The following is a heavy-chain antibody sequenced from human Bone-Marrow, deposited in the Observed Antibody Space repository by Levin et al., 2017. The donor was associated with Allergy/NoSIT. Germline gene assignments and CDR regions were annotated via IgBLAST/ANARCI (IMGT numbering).Heavy chain of an antibody. D-gene: IGHD3-10*01. V-gene: IGHV5-51*01. CDR3: ARQGGSGVSIDY. CDR2: INPVDSDT. J-gene: IGHJ4*02. CDR1: GYSFTTYW. Sequence: WASVKVSCQGSGYSFTTYWIGWVRQMPGKGLEWMAIINPVDSDTRFSPSFQGQVTISADKSIRTTYLQWSSLKASDSAMYYCARQGGSGVSIDYWGQGTLVTVSS.